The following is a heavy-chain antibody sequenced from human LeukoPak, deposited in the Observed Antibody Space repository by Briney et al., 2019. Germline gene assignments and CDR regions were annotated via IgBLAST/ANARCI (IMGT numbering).Heavy chain of an antibody. Sequence: SETLSLTCAVYGGSFSGYYWSWIRQPPGKGLEWIGEINHSGSTNYNPSLKSRVTISVDTSKNQFSLKLSSVTAAGTAVYYCARGFTYYYDSSGYRPFDYWGQGTLVTVSS. J-gene: IGHJ4*02. CDR1: GGSFSGYY. CDR2: INHSGST. D-gene: IGHD3-22*01. V-gene: IGHV4-34*01. CDR3: ARGFTYYYDSSGYRPFDY.